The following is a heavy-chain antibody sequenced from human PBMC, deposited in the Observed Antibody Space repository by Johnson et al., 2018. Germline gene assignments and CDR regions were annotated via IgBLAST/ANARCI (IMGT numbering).Heavy chain of an antibody. CDR3: ARDMSGDTMGGI. J-gene: IGHJ3*02. CDR2: ISYDGSNK. V-gene: IGHV3-30*03. CDR1: GFTFSSYG. D-gene: IGHD3-16*01. Sequence: QVQLVQSGGGLVKPGRSLRLSCAASGFTFSSYGMHWVRQAPGKGLEWVAVISYDGSNKYYADSVKGRFTISRDNAKNSLYLQMNSLRAEETAVYYCARDMSGDTMGGIWGQGTMGTVAS.